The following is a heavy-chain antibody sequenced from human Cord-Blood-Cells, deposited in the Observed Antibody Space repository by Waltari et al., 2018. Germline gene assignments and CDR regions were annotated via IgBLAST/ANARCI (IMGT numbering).Heavy chain of an antibody. J-gene: IGHJ6*02. Sequence: QVQLVQSGAEVKKPGASAKDSCKASGYTFTSYATHWVRQAPGHRLDWMGWSNTGTGNTRYSQKLQGRVTITRDTSASTADMELSSLRSEDTAVYYCARDSNSGELELRYYYDGRDGWGQGTTVTVSS. CDR2: SNTGTGNT. D-gene: IGHD1-7*01. CDR1: GYTFTSYA. CDR3: ARDSNSGELELRYYYDGRDG. V-gene: IGHV1-3*04.